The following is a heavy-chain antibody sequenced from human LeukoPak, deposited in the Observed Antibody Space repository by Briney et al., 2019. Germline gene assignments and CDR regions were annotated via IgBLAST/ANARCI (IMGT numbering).Heavy chain of an antibody. CDR3: ARGRWLQHGYFDY. V-gene: IGHV1-69*05. J-gene: IGHJ4*02. D-gene: IGHD5-24*01. CDR1: GGTFSSYA. CDR2: IIPIFGTA. Sequence: SVKVSCTASGGTFSSYAISWVRQAPGQGLEWMGRIIPIFGTANYAQKFQGRVTITTDESTSTAYMELSSLRSEDTAVYYCARGRWLQHGYFDYWGQGTLVTVSS.